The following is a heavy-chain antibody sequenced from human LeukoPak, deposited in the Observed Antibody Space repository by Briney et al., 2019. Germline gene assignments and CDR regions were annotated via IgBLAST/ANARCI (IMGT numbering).Heavy chain of an antibody. D-gene: IGHD2-15*01. V-gene: IGHV3-21*01. Sequence: GGSLRLSCAASGFTFSDYSMNWVRQAPGKGLEWVSSISSSSSYIYYADSVRGRFTISRDNAKNSLYLQMNSLRAEDTAVYCCARDRGIVVVVAVTYAQDDAFDIWGRGTMVTVSS. CDR2: ISSSSSYI. CDR1: GFTFSDYS. CDR3: ARDRGIVVVVAVTYAQDDAFDI. J-gene: IGHJ3*02.